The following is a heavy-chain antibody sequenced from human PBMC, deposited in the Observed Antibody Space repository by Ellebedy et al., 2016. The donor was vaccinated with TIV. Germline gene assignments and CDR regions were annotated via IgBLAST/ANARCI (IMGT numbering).Heavy chain of an antibody. CDR1: GYTLTELS. V-gene: IGHV1-24*01. CDR3: ATGPTGTTAFDY. Sequence: ASVKVSXXVSGYTLTELSMHWVRQAPGKGLEWMGGFDPEDGETIYAQKFQGRVTMTEDTSTDTAYMELSSLRSEDTAVYYCATGPTGTTAFDYWGQGTLVTVSS. J-gene: IGHJ4*02. D-gene: IGHD1-7*01. CDR2: FDPEDGET.